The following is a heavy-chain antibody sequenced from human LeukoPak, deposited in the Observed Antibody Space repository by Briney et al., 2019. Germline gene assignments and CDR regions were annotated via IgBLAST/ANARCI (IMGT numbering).Heavy chain of an antibody. CDR2: LYYTGDT. D-gene: IGHD6-13*01. CDR3: ARDRGHYSSSWYTWFDP. Sequence: SETLSLTCTVSGGSISSRTYFWGWIRQPPGGTLEWIGSLYYTGDTYYNPSLSSRVAMSTDTSNNQFSLKLSSLTAADTAVYYCARDRGHYSSSWYTWFDPWGQGILVTVSS. V-gene: IGHV4-39*07. J-gene: IGHJ5*02. CDR1: GGSISSRTYF.